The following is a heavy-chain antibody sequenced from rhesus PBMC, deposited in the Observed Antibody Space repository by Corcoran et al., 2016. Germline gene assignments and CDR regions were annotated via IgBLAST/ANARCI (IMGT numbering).Heavy chain of an antibody. D-gene: IGHD4-23*01. CDR3: ARVFSNYFDY. CDR2: IYGRRGRT. J-gene: IGHJ4*01. CDR1: GYSISRNY. Sequence: QVQLQESGPGLVKPSETLSLTCAVSGYSISRNYWSWIRQPPGKGLEWIGYIYGRRGRTHYKPSLKRRVTIATETSKNQCSLKLSSVTAADTAVYYCARVFSNYFDYGGQGVLVTVSS. V-gene: IGHV4-147*01.